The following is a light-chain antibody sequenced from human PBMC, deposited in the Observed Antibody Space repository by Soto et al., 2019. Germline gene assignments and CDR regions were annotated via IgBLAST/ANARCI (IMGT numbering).Light chain of an antibody. Sequence: EVVLTQSPATVSVSPGEGVTLSCRASQTISNDLAWYQQKPGQAPRLLIYGASTRATGVPARFSGGGSGAAVFLRISSLLSEDYVLFYCQQNNKLSLVTFGEGTKVEIK. CDR3: QQNNKLSLVT. CDR2: GAS. CDR1: QTISND. J-gene: IGKJ4*01. V-gene: IGKV3D-15*01.